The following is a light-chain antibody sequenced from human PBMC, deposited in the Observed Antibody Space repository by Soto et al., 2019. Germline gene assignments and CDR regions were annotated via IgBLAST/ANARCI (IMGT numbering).Light chain of an antibody. Sequence: QTVVTQEPSLSVSPGRTVTLTCGLSSGSVSTSYYPSWYQQTPGQAPRTLIYSTNTRSSGVPDRFSGSILGNKAALPITGAQADDESDYYCVLFMGSGISVFGGGTEVTVL. CDR1: SGSVSTSYY. CDR3: VLFMGSGISV. J-gene: IGLJ2*01. CDR2: STN. V-gene: IGLV8-61*01.